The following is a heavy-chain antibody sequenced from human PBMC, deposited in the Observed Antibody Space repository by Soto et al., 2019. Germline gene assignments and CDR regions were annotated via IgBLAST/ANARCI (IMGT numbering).Heavy chain of an antibody. Sequence: SETLSLTCAVSGGSISSSNWWSWVRQPPGKGLEWIGEIYHSGSTNYNPSLKSRVTISVDKSKNQFSLKLSSVTAADTAVYYCGRRPTMTTVIQYFDYWGQGTLVTVSS. J-gene: IGHJ4*02. CDR3: GRRPTMTTVIQYFDY. D-gene: IGHD4-17*01. CDR2: IYHSGST. V-gene: IGHV4-4*02. CDR1: GGSISSSNW.